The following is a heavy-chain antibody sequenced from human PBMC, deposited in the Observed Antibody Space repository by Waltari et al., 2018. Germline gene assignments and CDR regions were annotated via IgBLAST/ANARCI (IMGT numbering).Heavy chain of an antibody. CDR3: ARDSGRGSCSSTSCYNWFDP. Sequence: EVQLVESGGGLVQPGGSLRLSCAASGFTFSSYWMSWVRQAPGKGLEWVANIKQDGSEKYYVDSVKGRFTISRDNAKNSLYLQMNSLRAEDTAVYYCARDSGRGSCSSTSCYNWFDPWGQGTLVTVSS. CDR1: GFTFSSYW. CDR2: IKQDGSEK. J-gene: IGHJ5*02. D-gene: IGHD2-2*01. V-gene: IGHV3-7*01.